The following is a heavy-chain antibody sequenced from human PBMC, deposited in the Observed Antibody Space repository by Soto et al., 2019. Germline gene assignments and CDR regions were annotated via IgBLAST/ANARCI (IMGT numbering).Heavy chain of an antibody. CDR2: ISWDDDK. D-gene: IGHD1-26*01. CDR3: AHCNVAGSYQYYFQF. Sequence: QITLKESGPPLVKPTQTLTLTCTLSGFTVTTTGVGVGWIRQPPGKALEWLALISWDDDKRYRPSLNSRLTITKDTSKNQVVLTMTNVDPVDTATYYCAHCNVAGSYQYYFQFWGQGALVTVSS. CDR1: GFTVTTTGVG. V-gene: IGHV2-5*02. J-gene: IGHJ4*02.